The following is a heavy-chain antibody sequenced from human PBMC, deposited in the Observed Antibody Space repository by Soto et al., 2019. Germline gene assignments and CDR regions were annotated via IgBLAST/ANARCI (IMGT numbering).Heavy chain of an antibody. CDR1: GFTFSSYA. J-gene: IGHJ4*02. Sequence: GGSLRLSCAASGFTFSSYAMSWVRQAPGKGLEWVSAISGSGGSTYYADSVNGRFTISRGNSKNTLYLQMNSLRAEDTAVYYGAKGAPYYDFWSGYYDYWGQGTLVTVSS. CDR3: AKGAPYYDFWSGYYDY. CDR2: ISGSGGST. V-gene: IGHV3-23*01. D-gene: IGHD3-3*01.